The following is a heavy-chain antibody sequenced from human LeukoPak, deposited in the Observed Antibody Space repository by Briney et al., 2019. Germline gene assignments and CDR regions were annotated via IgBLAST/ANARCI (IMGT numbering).Heavy chain of an antibody. J-gene: IGHJ4*02. D-gene: IGHD3-3*01. CDR3: ARYYDFWSGYLDC. Sequence: SETLSLTCTVSGGSISSSSYYWGWIRQPPGKGLEWIGSIYYSGSTYYNPSLKSRVTISVDTSKNQFSLKLSSVTAADTAVYYCARYYDFWSGYLDCWGQGTLVTVSS. CDR2: IYYSGST. V-gene: IGHV4-39*01. CDR1: GGSISSSSYY.